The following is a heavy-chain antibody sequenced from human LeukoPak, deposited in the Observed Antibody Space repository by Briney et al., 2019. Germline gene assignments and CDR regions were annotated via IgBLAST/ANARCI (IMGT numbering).Heavy chain of an antibody. CDR2: IKQDGSEK. CDR3: AREGRWYSSSWRVDFQH. J-gene: IGHJ1*01. D-gene: IGHD6-13*01. CDR1: GFTFSNYW. Sequence: GGSLRLSCAASGFTFSNYWMTWVRQAPGKGLEWVGNIKQDGSEKYYVDSVKGRFTISRDNAKNSLYPQMNSLRAEDTAVYYCAREGRWYSSSWRVDFQHWGQGTLVTVSS. V-gene: IGHV3-7*01.